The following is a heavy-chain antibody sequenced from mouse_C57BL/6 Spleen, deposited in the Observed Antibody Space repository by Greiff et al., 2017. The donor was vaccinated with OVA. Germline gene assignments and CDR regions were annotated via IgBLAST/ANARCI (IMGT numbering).Heavy chain of an antibody. D-gene: IGHD3-2*02. V-gene: IGHV1-64*01. J-gene: IGHJ3*01. CDR2: IHPNSGST. CDR1: GYTFTSYW. CDR3: ARILDSSGYPAWFAY. Sequence: QVHVKQPGAELVKPGASVKLSCKASGYTFTSYWMHWVKQRPGQGLEWIGMIHPNSGSTNYNEKFKSKATLTVDKSSSTAYLQLSSLTSENTAVYDCARILDSSGYPAWFAYWGQGTLVTVSA.